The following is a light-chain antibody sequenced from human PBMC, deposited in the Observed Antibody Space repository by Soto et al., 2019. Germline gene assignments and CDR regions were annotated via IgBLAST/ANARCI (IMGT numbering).Light chain of an antibody. CDR1: QSVSRR. CDR3: QQYGGSPIT. V-gene: IGKV3-20*01. Sequence: EVVLTQSPGTLSLSPGGRATLSCRASQSVSRRLAWYQQRPGQSPRLLISGASMRASGVPVRFIGSGSGTDFTLTITRLEPEDFAVYYCQQYGGSPITVGLGTRLESK. J-gene: IGKJ5*01. CDR2: GAS.